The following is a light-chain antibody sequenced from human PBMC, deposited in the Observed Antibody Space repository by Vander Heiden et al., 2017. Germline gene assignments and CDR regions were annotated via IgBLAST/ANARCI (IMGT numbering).Light chain of an antibody. CDR3: CSYAGSYTYV. V-gene: IGLV2-11*01. J-gene: IGLJ1*01. CDR1: SSDVGGYNY. CDR2: DVS. Sequence: QSALLPPRSLSGSPGRSVTISCTGTSSDVGGYNYVSWYQQHPGKAPKLMIYDVSKRPSRVPDRFSGSKSGNTASLTISGLQAEDEADYYCCSYAGSYTYVFGTGTKVTVL.